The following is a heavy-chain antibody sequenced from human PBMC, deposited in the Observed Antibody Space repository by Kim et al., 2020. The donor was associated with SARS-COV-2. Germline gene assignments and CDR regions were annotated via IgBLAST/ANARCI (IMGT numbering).Heavy chain of an antibody. CDR3: ARDPRYDILTGYLDYYYYGMDV. V-gene: IGHV1-18*04. CDR1: GYTFTSYG. D-gene: IGHD3-9*01. J-gene: IGHJ6*02. CDR2: ISAYNGNT. Sequence: ASVKVSCKASGYTFTSYGISWVRQAPGQGLEWMGWISAYNGNTNYAQKLQGRVTMTTDTSTSTAYMELRSLRSDDTAVYYCARDPRYDILTGYLDYYYYGMDVWGQGTTVTVSS.